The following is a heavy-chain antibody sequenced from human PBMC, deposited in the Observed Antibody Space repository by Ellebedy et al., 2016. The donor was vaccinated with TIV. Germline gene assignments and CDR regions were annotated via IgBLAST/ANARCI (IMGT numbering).Heavy chain of an antibody. D-gene: IGHD4-17*01. Sequence: AASVNVSCKASGYTLTSYGISWVRQAPGQGLEWMGWISAYNGNTNYAQKLQGRVTMTTDTSTSTAYMELRSLRSDDTAVYYCARATYGDYVFSDYWGQGTLVTVSS. V-gene: IGHV1-18*01. CDR3: ARATYGDYVFSDY. CDR2: ISAYNGNT. J-gene: IGHJ4*02. CDR1: GYTLTSYG.